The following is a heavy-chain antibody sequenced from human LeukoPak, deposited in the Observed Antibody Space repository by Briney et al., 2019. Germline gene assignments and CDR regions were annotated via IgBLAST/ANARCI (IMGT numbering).Heavy chain of an antibody. CDR3: ARVGFGELLPPYYYYGMDV. CDR2: IIPIFGTA. D-gene: IGHD3-10*01. CDR1: GGTFSSYA. Sequence: ASVKVSCKASGGTFSSYAISWVRQAPGHGLEWMGGIIPIFGTANYAQKFQGRVTITADESTSTAYMELSSLRSEDTAVYYCARVGFGELLPPYYYYGMDVWGKGTTVTVSS. V-gene: IGHV1-69*01. J-gene: IGHJ6*04.